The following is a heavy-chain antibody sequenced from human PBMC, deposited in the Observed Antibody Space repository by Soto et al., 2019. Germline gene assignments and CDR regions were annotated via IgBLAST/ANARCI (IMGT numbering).Heavy chain of an antibody. V-gene: IGHV3-23*01. Sequence: EVQLLESGGGLVQPGGSLRLSCAASGFTFSSYAMSWVRQAPGKGLEWVSAISGSGGSTYYADSVKGRFTISRDNSKNTLYLQMNSLRAEDTAVYYCAKASRVEAFRVTLFDYWGQGTLVTVSS. D-gene: IGHD3-16*01. CDR3: AKASRVEAFRVTLFDY. J-gene: IGHJ4*02. CDR1: GFTFSSYA. CDR2: ISGSGGST.